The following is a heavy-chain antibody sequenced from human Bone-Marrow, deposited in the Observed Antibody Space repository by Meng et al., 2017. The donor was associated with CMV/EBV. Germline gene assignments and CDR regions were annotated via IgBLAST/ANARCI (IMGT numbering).Heavy chain of an antibody. D-gene: IGHD4-11*01. CDR1: GFTFSSYW. CDR3: ARVNRLYGMEV. V-gene: IGHV3-7*01. CDR2: IKQDGSEK. J-gene: IGHJ6*02. Sequence: GESLKISCAASGFTFSSYWMSWVRQAPGKGLEWVVNIKQDGSEKYYVDSVKGRFTISRDNAKNSLYLQMNSLRAEDTAVYYCARVNRLYGMEVWGQGPTVTGSS.